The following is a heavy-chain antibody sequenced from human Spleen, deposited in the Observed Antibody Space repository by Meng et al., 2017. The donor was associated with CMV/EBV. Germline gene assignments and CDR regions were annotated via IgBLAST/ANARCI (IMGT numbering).Heavy chain of an antibody. Sequence: ASVKVSCKVSGYTFNNYAVNWVRQAPGQGLEWMGWINCKSGGTNYAQKFQGRVTMTGDTSISTAYMELSSLRSDDTAVYYCARANYYYGLEVWGQGTAVTVSS. CDR3: ARANYYYGLEV. V-gene: IGHV1-2*02. CDR1: GYTFNNYA. J-gene: IGHJ6*02. CDR2: INCKSGGT.